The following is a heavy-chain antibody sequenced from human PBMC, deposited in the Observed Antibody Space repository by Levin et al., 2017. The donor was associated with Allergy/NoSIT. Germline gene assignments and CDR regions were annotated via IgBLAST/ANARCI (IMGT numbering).Heavy chain of an antibody. D-gene: IGHD1-1*01. V-gene: IGHV4-30-4*01. J-gene: IGHJ5*02. CDR1: GGSNNSADYH. Sequence: PSETLSLTCSVSGGSNNSADYHWSWIRQPPGKGLEWIGSIYHLGGTLYSPSLESRLTMSLDTSKNQFSLQLRSVTAADTAVYYCGRTRSIGGTDLRGQGTLVSVSS. CDR3: GRTRSIGGTDL. CDR2: IYHLGGT.